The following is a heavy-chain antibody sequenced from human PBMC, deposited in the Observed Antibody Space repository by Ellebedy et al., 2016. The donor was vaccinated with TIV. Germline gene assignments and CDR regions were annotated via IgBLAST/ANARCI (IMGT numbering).Heavy chain of an antibody. D-gene: IGHD6-13*01. CDR1: GDSVSSISAG. V-gene: IGHV6-1*01. J-gene: IGHJ6*02. Sequence: SQTLSLTCAISGDSVSSISAGWDWIRQSPSRGLEWLGRTYYMSKWYNDYAVSVKSRITINPDTSKNQSSPQLNSGTPEETAVYYCARRSSRNVMDVWGQGTTVTVSS. CDR3: ARRSSRNVMDV. CDR2: TYYMSKWYN.